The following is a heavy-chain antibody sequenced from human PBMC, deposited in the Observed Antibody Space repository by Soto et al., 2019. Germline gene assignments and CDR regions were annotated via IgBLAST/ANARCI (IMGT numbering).Heavy chain of an antibody. Sequence: XSVKVSCKASGYPFTSYYMHWVRQAPGQGLEWMGIINPSGGSTSYAQKFQGRVTMTRDTSTSTVYMELSSLRSEDTAVYYCARDPPISGPGTWDAIRVGGMDVWGQGTTVTVSS. CDR2: INPSGGST. CDR1: GYPFTSYY. D-gene: IGHD2-21*01. J-gene: IGHJ6*02. CDR3: ARDPPISGPGTWDAIRVGGMDV. V-gene: IGHV1-46*01.